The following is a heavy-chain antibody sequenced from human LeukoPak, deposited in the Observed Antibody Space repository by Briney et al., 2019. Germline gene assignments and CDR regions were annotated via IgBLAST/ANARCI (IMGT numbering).Heavy chain of an antibody. CDR3: ARAPIGSHLDY. CDR1: GDSVSSYY. D-gene: IGHD1-26*01. V-gene: IGHV4-4*07. J-gene: IGHJ4*02. CDR2: IYTSGGT. Sequence: SETLSLTCTVSGDSVSSYYWSWIRQPAGKGREWIGRIYTSGGTNYNPSLTSRVTISLDTSRNQFSLKVTSLTAADTAVYYCARAPIGSHLDYWGPGTLVTVSS.